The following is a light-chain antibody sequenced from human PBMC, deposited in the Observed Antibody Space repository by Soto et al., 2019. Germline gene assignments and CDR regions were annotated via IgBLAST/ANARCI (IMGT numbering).Light chain of an antibody. J-gene: IGKJ4*01. CDR2: WAT. CDR3: HQYFTLHS. Sequence: IVMTQSPASLTVSLGERATINCKSSQTVFTGSNNKNYLAWYQQKPGQAPKLLMYWATARESGVPDRFRGSGFGTDFTLTITRVQAEDVAVYYGHQYFTLHSFGGGTKVEI. CDR1: QTVFTGSNNKNY. V-gene: IGKV4-1*01.